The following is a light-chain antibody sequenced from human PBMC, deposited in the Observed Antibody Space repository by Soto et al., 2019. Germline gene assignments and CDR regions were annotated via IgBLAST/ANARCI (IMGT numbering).Light chain of an antibody. CDR2: GAS. Sequence: EIVWTPSPGTLSFSPVEISTLSCMASQSVSSSYLAWYQQKPGQAPRLLIYGASSRATGIPDRFSGSGSGTDFTLTISRLEPEDFAVYYCQKYGSSPITCGQGKQREIK. CDR1: QSVSSSY. V-gene: IGKV3-20*01. J-gene: IGKJ5*01. CDR3: QKYGSSPIT.